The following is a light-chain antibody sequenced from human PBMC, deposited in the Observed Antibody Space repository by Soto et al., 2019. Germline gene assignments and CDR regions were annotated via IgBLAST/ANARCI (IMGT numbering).Light chain of an antibody. CDR1: SSDVGAYNF. CDR2: XXX. Sequence: QSALTQPASVSGSRGQSITISCTGTSSDVGAYNFVSWYQQHPGKLPKLMIFXXXRRXXXXXXRXXGSKSGNTASLTISGLQAEDXGDYYCSSYTSSSTHVFGSGTKLTVL. CDR3: SSYTSSSTHV. V-gene: IGLV2-14*03. J-gene: IGLJ1*01.